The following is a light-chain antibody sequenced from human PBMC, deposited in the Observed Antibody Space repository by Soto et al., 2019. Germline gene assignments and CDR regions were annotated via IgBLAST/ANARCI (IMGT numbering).Light chain of an antibody. V-gene: IGLV2-14*01. CDR1: SSDVGGYNY. CDR3: SSYTSSPTLHYV. CDR2: DVS. J-gene: IGLJ1*01. Sequence: QSALTQPASVSGSPGQSITISCTGTSSDVGGYNYVSWYQQHPGKAPKLMIYDVSNRPSGVSNRFSGSKSGNTASLTISGLQAEDEVDYYSSSYTSSPTLHYVFGPGTKVTVL.